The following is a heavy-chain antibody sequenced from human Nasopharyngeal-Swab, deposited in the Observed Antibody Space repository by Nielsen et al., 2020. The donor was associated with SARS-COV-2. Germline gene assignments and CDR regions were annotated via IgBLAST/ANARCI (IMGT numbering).Heavy chain of an antibody. J-gene: IGHJ6*03. CDR1: GGSFSGYY. CDR2: IYYSGST. CDR3: ARGQDAYYYMDV. V-gene: IGHV4-59*01. D-gene: IGHD2-15*01. Sequence: SETLSLTCAVYGGSFSGYYWSWIRQPPGKGLEWIGYIYYSGSTNYNPSLKSRVTISVDTSKNQFSLKLSSVTAAETAVYYCARGQDAYYYMDVWGEGTTVTVSS.